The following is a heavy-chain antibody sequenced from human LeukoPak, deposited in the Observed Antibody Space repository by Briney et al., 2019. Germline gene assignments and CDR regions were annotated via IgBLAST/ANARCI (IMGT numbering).Heavy chain of an antibody. CDR2: IYSGGST. D-gene: IGHD3-22*01. Sequence: GGSLRRSCAASGFTVSSNYMSWVRQAPGKGLEWVSVIYSGGSTYYADSVKGRFTISRDNSKNTLYLQMNSLRAEDTAVYYCAREGYYDSSGASDAFDIWGQGTMVTVSS. J-gene: IGHJ3*02. CDR3: AREGYYDSSGASDAFDI. CDR1: GFTVSSNY. V-gene: IGHV3-66*01.